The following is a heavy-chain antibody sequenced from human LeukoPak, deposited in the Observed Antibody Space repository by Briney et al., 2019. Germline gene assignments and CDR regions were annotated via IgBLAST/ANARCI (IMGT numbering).Heavy chain of an antibody. V-gene: IGHV1-8*01. CDR1: GYTFTSYD. Sequence: ASVKVSCKASGYTFTSYDINWVRQATGQGLEWMGWMNPNSGNTGYAQKFQGRVTMTRNTSISTAYMELSSLRSDDTAVYYCARPQFSIAAAVSYNWFDPWGQGTLVTASS. CDR2: MNPNSGNT. CDR3: ARPQFSIAAAVSYNWFDP. J-gene: IGHJ5*02. D-gene: IGHD6-13*01.